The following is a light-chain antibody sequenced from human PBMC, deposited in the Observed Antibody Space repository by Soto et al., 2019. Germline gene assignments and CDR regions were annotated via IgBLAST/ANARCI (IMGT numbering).Light chain of an antibody. CDR3: GTWDSSLSAVV. J-gene: IGLJ2*01. Sequence: QSVLTHPPSVSAAPGQKVTISCSGSSSNIGNNYVSWYQQLPRTAPKLLIYDNNKRPSGIPDRFSGSKSGTSATLGITGLQTGDEADYYCGTWDSSLSAVVFGGGTKLTVL. CDR2: DNN. CDR1: SSNIGNNY. V-gene: IGLV1-51*01.